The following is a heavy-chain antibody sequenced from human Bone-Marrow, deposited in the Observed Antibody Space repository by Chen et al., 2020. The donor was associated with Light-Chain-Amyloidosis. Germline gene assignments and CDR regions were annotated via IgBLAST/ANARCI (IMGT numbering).Heavy chain of an antibody. CDR1: GFTFSSYG. CDR2: IWYDGSNK. V-gene: IGHV3-33*06. J-gene: IGHJ4*02. Sequence: QVQLVESGGGVVQPGRSLRLSCAASGFTFSSYGMHWVRQAPGKGLEWVAVIWYDGSNKYYADSVKGRFTISRDNSKNTLYLQMNSLRAEDTAVYYCAKDRCTSISCSDFDYWGQGTLVTVSS. CDR3: AKDRCTSISCSDFDY. D-gene: IGHD2-2*01.